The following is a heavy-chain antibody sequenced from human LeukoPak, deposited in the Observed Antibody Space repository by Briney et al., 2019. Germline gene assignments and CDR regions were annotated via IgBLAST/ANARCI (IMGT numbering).Heavy chain of an antibody. J-gene: IGHJ6*03. CDR2: INPNSGGT. D-gene: IGHD3-3*01. CDR1: GYAFTGDY. CDR3: ARAQGYDFLDHMDV. V-gene: IGHV1-2*02. Sequence: ASGKLSCKATGYAFTGDYMDWVRQAPGQGLEWMGWINPNSGGTNYAQKFQGRVTMTRDTSISTAYMELSRLRSDDTAVYYCARAQGYDFLDHMDVWGKGTTVTVSS.